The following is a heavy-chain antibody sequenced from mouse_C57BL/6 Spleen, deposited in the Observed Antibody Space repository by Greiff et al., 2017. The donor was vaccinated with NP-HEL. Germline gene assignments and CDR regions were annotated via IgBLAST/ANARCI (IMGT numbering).Heavy chain of an antibody. D-gene: IGHD3-2*02. CDR1: GYAFSSSW. CDR2: IYPGDGDT. Sequence: VQLQQSGPELVKPGASVKISCKASGYAFSSSWMNWVKQRPGKGLEWIGRIYPGDGDTNYNGKFKGKATLTADKSSSTAYMQLSSLSSEDSAVYFCARSGSSGAYYFGYWGQGTTLTVSS. V-gene: IGHV1-82*01. J-gene: IGHJ2*01. CDR3: ARSGSSGAYYFGY.